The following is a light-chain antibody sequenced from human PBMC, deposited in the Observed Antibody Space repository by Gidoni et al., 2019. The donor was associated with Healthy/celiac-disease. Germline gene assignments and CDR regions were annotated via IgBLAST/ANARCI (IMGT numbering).Light chain of an antibody. Sequence: QSVLTQPPSASGTPGQRVTIACSGSCSNIGSNYVYWYQQLPGTAPKLLIYRNNQRPSGVPDRFSGSKSGTSASLAISGLRSEDEADYYCAAWDDSLSGPVFGGGTKLTV. J-gene: IGLJ2*01. V-gene: IGLV1-47*01. CDR3: AAWDDSLSGPV. CDR2: RNN. CDR1: CSNIGSNY.